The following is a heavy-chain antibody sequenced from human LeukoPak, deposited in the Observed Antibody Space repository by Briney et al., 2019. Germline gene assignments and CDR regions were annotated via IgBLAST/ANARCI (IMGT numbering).Heavy chain of an antibody. D-gene: IGHD1-26*01. CDR1: GGSFSGYY. CDR2: INHSGST. J-gene: IGHJ2*01. CDR3: AREIVGATRPYYWYFDL. V-gene: IGHV4-34*01. Sequence: SETLSLTCAVYGGSFSGYYWSWIRQPPGKGLEWIGEINHSGSTYYNPSLKSRVTISVDTSKNQFSLKLSSVTAADTAVYYCAREIVGATRPYYWYFDLWGRGTLVTVSS.